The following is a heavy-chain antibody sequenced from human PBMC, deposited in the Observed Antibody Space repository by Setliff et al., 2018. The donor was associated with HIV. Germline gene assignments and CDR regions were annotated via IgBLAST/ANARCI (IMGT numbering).Heavy chain of an antibody. Sequence: SETLSLTCTVSGGSISSDNYYWSWIRQPAGKGLEWIGRMYTSGSTNYNPSLKSRVTISVDTSKRQFSLKLSSVTAADTAVYYCARHSGSGYYLIDPWGQGTLVTVSS. D-gene: IGHD3-22*01. CDR2: MYTSGST. V-gene: IGHV4-61*02. J-gene: IGHJ5*02. CDR1: GGSISSDNYY. CDR3: ARHSGSGYYLIDP.